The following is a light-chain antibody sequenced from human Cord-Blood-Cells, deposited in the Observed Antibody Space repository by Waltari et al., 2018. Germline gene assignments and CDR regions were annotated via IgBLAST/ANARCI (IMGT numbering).Light chain of an antibody. J-gene: IGKJ1*01. Sequence: DIQMTQSPSSLSASVGDRVTITCRASQSISSYLNWYQQNPGKPPKLLIYAASSLQSGVPSRFSGSGAGTDFTLTISSLQPEDFATDYCQQSYSTWTFGQGTKVEIK. CDR3: QQSYSTWT. V-gene: IGKV1-39*01. CDR1: QSISSY. CDR2: AAS.